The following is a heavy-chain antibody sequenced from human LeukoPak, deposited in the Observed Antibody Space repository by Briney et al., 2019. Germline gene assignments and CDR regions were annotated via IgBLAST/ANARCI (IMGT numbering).Heavy chain of an antibody. CDR3: ARSSGDNWFDP. V-gene: IGHV4-59*08. J-gene: IGHJ5*02. CDR2: IYYSGST. D-gene: IGHD3-22*01. Sequence: SETLSLTCAVYGGSFSGYYWSWIRQPPGKGLEWIGNIYYSGSTNYNPSLKSRVTISVDTSKNQFSLKLSSVTAADTAVYYCARSSGDNWFDPWGQGTLVTVSS. CDR1: GGSFSGYY.